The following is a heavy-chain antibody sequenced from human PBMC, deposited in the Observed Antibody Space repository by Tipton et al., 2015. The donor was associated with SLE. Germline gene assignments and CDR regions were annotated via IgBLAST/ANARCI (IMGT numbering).Heavy chain of an antibody. Sequence: GSLRLSCAASGFTFRSGWMHWVRQAPGKGLEWVARIDSDGFSTDYAESVKGRFTISRDNAKNTLSLQMNSLRAEDTAVYYCASQLLFFYYGMDVWGQGTTVTVSS. CDR3: ASQLLFFYYGMDV. CDR1: GFTFRSGW. D-gene: IGHD3-10*01. V-gene: IGHV3-74*01. J-gene: IGHJ6*02. CDR2: IDSDGFST.